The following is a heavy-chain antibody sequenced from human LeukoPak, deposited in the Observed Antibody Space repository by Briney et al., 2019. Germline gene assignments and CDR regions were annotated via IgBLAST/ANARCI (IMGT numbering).Heavy chain of an antibody. V-gene: IGHV3-48*01. D-gene: IGHD3-22*01. CDR1: GFTFSSYS. Sequence: GGSLRLSCAASGFTFSSYSMDWVRQAPGKGLEWVSYISSSSSPIYYADSVKGRFTISRDSSKNTLYLQMNSLRAEDTAVYYCARNYYDRSGYSDTFDYWGQGTLVTVSS. CDR2: ISSSSSPI. J-gene: IGHJ4*02. CDR3: ARNYYDRSGYSDTFDY.